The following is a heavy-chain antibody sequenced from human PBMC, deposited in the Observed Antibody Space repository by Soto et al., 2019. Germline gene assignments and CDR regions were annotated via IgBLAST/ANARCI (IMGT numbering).Heavy chain of an antibody. J-gene: IGHJ6*02. CDR1: GFTFHEYA. V-gene: IGHV3-9*01. D-gene: IGHD5-12*01. CDR2: ISSDGDTI. CDR3: TKGGYDLIYYFGMDV. Sequence: EVQLIESGGGWVQPGTSLRVSCAASGFTFHEYAMHWVRQAPGKGLEWVAGISSDGDTIAYADSVQGRFTVFRDNAKNSLSLQMHSLRAQDTALYYCTKGGYDLIYYFGMDVWGQGTTVTVSS.